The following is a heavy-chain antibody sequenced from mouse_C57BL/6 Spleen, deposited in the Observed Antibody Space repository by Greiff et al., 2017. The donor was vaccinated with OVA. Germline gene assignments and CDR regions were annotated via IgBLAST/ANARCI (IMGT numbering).Heavy chain of an antibody. J-gene: IGHJ3*01. Sequence: VQLKQSGPELVKPGASVKIPCKASGYTFTDYNMDWVKQSHGKSLEWIGDINPNNGGTIYNQKFKGKATLTVDKSSSTAYMELRSLTSEDTAVYYCARKGVYDYGWFAYWGQGTLVTVSA. V-gene: IGHV1-18*01. CDR2: INPNNGGT. CDR1: GYTFTDYN. D-gene: IGHD2-4*01. CDR3: ARKGVYDYGWFAY.